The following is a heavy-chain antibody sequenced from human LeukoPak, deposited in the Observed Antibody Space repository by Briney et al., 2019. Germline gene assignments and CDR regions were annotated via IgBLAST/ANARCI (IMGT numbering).Heavy chain of an antibody. Sequence: ASVKVSCKASEYTFTSYYMHWVRQAPGQGLEWMGIINPSGGSTSYAQKFQGRVTMTRDTSTSTVYMELNSLRSEDTAVYYCARGRSIAARPGYFQHWGQGTLVTVSS. V-gene: IGHV1-46*01. J-gene: IGHJ1*01. CDR2: INPSGGST. D-gene: IGHD6-6*01. CDR3: ARGRSIAARPGYFQH. CDR1: EYTFTSYY.